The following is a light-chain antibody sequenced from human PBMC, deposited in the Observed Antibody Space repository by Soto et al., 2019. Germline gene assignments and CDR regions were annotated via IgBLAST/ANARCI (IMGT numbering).Light chain of an antibody. J-gene: IGLJ2*01. V-gene: IGLV1-40*01. CDR1: SSNIGAGYD. Sequence: QSVLTQPPSMSGAPGQRVTISCTGSSSNIGAGYDVHWYQQHPGTAPKLLIFDNNNRPSGVPDRFSGSKSDTSASLAITGLQAEYEADYYCQSFDTMLSWFVVFDGGTQLTAL. CDR3: QSFDTMLSWFVV. CDR2: DNN.